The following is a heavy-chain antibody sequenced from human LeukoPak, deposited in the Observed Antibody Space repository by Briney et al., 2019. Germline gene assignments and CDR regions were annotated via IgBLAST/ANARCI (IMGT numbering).Heavy chain of an antibody. CDR2: ITPSGDGT. V-gene: IGHV3-23*01. CDR3: ANSQLRYCSSTSCSDY. CDR1: GFTFSSPA. Sequence: PGGSLRLSCAASGFTFSSPAMSWVRQTPGKGLEWVASITPSGDGTYYADSVRGRFTIARDNSKNTLYLQMTSLRAEDTALYYRANSQLRYCSSTSCSDYSGQGTLGTVSP. D-gene: IGHD2-2*01. J-gene: IGHJ4*02.